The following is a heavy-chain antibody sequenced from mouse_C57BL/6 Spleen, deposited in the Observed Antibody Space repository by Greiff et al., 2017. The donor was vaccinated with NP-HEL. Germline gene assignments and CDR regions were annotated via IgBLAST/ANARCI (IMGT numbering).Heavy chain of an antibody. Sequence: VQLKESEGGLVQPGSSMKLSCTASGFTFSDYYMAWVRQVPEKGLEWVANINYDGSSTYYLDSLKSRFIISRDNAKNILYLQMSSLKSEDTATYYCAREHGDYAMDYWGQGTSVTVSS. CDR3: AREHGDYAMDY. J-gene: IGHJ4*01. CDR2: INYDGSST. V-gene: IGHV5-16*01. CDR1: GFTFSDYY.